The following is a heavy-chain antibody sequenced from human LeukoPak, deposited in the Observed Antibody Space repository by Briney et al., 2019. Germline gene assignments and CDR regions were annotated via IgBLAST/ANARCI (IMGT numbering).Heavy chain of an antibody. CDR3: ARDFSKYYYDSSGYLN. Sequence: GGSLRLSCAASGFTFSSYSMNWVRQAPGKGLEWVSSISSSSSYIYYADSVKGRFTISRDNAKNSLYLQMNSLRAEDTAVYYCARDFSKYYYDSSGYLNWGQGTLVTVSS. CDR1: GFTFSSYS. CDR2: ISSSSSYI. J-gene: IGHJ4*02. D-gene: IGHD3-22*01. V-gene: IGHV3-21*01.